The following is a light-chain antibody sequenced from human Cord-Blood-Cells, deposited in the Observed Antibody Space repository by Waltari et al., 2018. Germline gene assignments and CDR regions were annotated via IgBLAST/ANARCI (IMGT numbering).Light chain of an antibody. CDR2: DAS. J-gene: IGKJ1*01. CDR3: QQRSNWPWT. Sequence: EIVLTQSPATLSLSPGERATLSCRASQSVSSYLAWYQQKPGQAPRLLIYDASNSATGSPARFSSSGSGTDFTLTISSLEPEDFAVYYCQQRSNWPWTFGQGTKVEIK. V-gene: IGKV3-11*01. CDR1: QSVSSY.